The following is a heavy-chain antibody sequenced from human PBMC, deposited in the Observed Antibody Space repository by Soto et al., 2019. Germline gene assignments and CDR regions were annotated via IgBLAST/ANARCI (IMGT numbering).Heavy chain of an antibody. J-gene: IGHJ6*02. D-gene: IGHD1-26*01. Sequence: PSETLSLTCTVSGGSIISCDYYWSLIRQPPGKGLEWIGYIYYSGSTYYNPSLKSRVTISVDTSKNQFSLKLSSVTAADTAVYYCARVHGLVGATTRDYYYYYGMDVWGQGTTVTVSS. CDR1: GGSIISCDYY. V-gene: IGHV4-30-4*02. CDR2: IYYSGST. CDR3: ARVHGLVGATTRDYYYYYGMDV.